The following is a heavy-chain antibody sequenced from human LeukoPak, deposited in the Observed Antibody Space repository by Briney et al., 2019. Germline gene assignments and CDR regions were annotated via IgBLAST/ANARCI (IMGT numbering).Heavy chain of an antibody. CDR1: GGSISSSSYY. CDR2: IYYSGST. Sequence: SETLSLTCTVSGGSISSSSYYWGWIRQPPGKGLEWIGSIYYSGSTYYNPSLKSRVTISVDTSKNQFSLKMSSVTAADTAVCYCARLNSSGWYVGQYYFDYWGQGTLVTVSS. J-gene: IGHJ4*02. D-gene: IGHD6-19*01. V-gene: IGHV4-39*01. CDR3: ARLNSSGWYVGQYYFDY.